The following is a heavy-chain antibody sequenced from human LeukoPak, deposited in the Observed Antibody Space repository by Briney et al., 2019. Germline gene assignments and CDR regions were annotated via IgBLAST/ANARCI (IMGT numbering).Heavy chain of an antibody. D-gene: IGHD3/OR15-3a*01. Sequence: SVKVSCKASGGTFSSYAISWVRQAPGQGLEWMGRIIPILGIANYAEKFQGRVTITADKSTSAAYMELSSLRSEDTAVYYCARDIERGDFSDYWGQGTLVTVSS. J-gene: IGHJ4*02. CDR1: GGTFSSYA. CDR3: ARDIERGDFSDY. V-gene: IGHV1-69*04. CDR2: IIPILGIA.